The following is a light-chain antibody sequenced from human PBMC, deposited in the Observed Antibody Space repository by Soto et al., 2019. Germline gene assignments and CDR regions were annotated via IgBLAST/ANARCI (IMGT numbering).Light chain of an antibody. V-gene: IGKV3-15*01. CDR1: QSVSST. J-gene: IGKJ2*01. CDR2: GAS. CDR3: QQYNNWPYT. Sequence: EIVMTQSPATLSVSPGERATLSCRASQSVSSTLAWYQQKPGQAPRLLIYGASTKATGIPARFSGSGSVTEFTLTISTLQSEDFAVYYCQQYNNWPYTFGQGTKLE.